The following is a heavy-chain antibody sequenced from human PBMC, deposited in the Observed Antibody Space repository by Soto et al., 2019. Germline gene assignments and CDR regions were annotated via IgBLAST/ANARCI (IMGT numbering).Heavy chain of an antibody. Sequence: GGSLRLSCAASGFTFDDYGMSWVRQAPGKGLEWVSGINWNGGSTGYADSVKGRFTISRDNAKNSLYLQMNSLRAEDTALYYCARGLGVLWFGELKTWGQGTLVTVSS. CDR1: GFTFDDYG. J-gene: IGHJ5*02. V-gene: IGHV3-20*04. D-gene: IGHD3-10*01. CDR2: INWNGGST. CDR3: ARGLGVLWFGELKT.